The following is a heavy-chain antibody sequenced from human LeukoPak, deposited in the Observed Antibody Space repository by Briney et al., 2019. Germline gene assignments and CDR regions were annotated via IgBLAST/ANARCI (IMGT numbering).Heavy chain of an antibody. CDR3: ARGYAYGDTGSFDY. V-gene: IGHV4-59*01. D-gene: IGHD4-17*01. CDR2: IYYSGST. J-gene: IGHJ4*02. Sequence: SGTLSLTCGVSGGSIDSTNYWSWIRQPPGKGLEWIGYIYYSGSTTYNPSLKSRVTISVDTSKNQFSLRLRSVTAADTALYYCARGYAYGDTGSFDYWGQGALVTVSS. CDR1: GGSIDSTNY.